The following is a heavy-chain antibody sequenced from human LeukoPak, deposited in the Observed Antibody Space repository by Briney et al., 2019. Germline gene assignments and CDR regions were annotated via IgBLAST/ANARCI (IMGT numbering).Heavy chain of an antibody. CDR2: IYTSGST. Sequence: SQTLSLTCTVSGGSISSGSYYWSWIRQPAGKGLEWIGRIYTSGSTNYNPSLKSRVTISVDTSKNQFSLKLSSVTAADTAVYYCARDDRWGGGIAAAGPLWGQGTLVTVSS. V-gene: IGHV4-61*02. CDR1: GGSISSGSYY. CDR3: ARDDRWGGGIAAAGPL. D-gene: IGHD6-13*01. J-gene: IGHJ4*02.